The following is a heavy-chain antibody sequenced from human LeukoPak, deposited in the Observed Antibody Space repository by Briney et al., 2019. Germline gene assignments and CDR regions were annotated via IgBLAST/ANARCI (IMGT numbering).Heavy chain of an antibody. CDR1: GGSFSGYY. D-gene: IGHD6-6*01. V-gene: IGHV4-34*01. Sequence: SETLSLTCAVYGGSFSGYYWSWIRQPPGKGLEWIGEINHSGSTNYNPSLKSRVTISVDTSKNQFSLKLSSVTAADTAVYYCARETIAARPPNWFDPWGQGTLVTVSS. CDR2: INHSGST. J-gene: IGHJ5*02. CDR3: ARETIAARPPNWFDP.